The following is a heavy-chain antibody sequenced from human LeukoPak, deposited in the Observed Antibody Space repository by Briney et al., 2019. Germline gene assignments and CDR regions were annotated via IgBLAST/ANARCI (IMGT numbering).Heavy chain of an antibody. J-gene: IGHJ4*02. D-gene: IGHD3/OR15-3a*01. CDR1: GGSINGHW. CDR3: ASRHDSWTY. V-gene: IGHV4-4*02. Sequence: SETLSLTCAASGGSINGHWWTWVRQPPGKGLEWIGEIYHSGSTNYNASLKSRVTISVDKSRNQFSLKLSSLTAADTAVYYCASRHDSWTYWGQGTLVTVSS. CDR2: IYHSGST.